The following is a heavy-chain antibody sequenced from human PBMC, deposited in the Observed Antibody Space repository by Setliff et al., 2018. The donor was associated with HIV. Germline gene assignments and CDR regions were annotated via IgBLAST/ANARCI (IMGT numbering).Heavy chain of an antibody. J-gene: IGHJ4*02. CDR1: GFAFSGHQ. CDR3: ARDWRHGYDLNFDY. V-gene: IGHV3-7*01. D-gene: IGHD5-12*01. CDR2: IKQDGSDK. Sequence: GSLRLSCAASGFAFSGHQMSWVRQAPGKGLEWVAKIKQDGSDKYYVDSVKGRFTISRDNAKNSLYLQVNSLRAEDTAMYYCARDWRHGYDLNFDYWGQGTLVTVSS.